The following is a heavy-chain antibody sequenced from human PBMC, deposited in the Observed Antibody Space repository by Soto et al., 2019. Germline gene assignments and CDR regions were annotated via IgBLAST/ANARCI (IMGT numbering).Heavy chain of an antibody. D-gene: IGHD5-18*01. CDR2: IDWDDDK. CDR1: GFSLSTSGMC. CDR3: ARTLPRLNTAMGTGYYYYMDV. J-gene: IGHJ6*03. V-gene: IGHV2-70*11. Sequence: SGPTLVKPTQTLTLTCTFSGFSLSTSGMCVSWIRQPPGKALEWLARIDWDDDKYYSTSLKTRLTISKDTSKNQVVLTMTNMDPVDTATYYCARTLPRLNTAMGTGYYYYMDVWGKGTTVTVSS.